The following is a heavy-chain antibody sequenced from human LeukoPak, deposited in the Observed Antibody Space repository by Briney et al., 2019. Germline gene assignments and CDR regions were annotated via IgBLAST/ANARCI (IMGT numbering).Heavy chain of an antibody. CDR1: GGSFSGYY. V-gene: IGHV4-34*01. Sequence: SETLSLTCAVYGGSFSGYYWSWIRQPPGKGLEWIGEINHSGSTNYNPSLKSRVTISVDTSKNQFSLKLSSVTAADTAVYYCATRAPRYCSSTSCYWGRACWFDPWGQGTLVTVSS. J-gene: IGHJ5*02. D-gene: IGHD2-2*01. CDR3: ATRAPRYCSSTSCYWGRACWFDP. CDR2: INHSGST.